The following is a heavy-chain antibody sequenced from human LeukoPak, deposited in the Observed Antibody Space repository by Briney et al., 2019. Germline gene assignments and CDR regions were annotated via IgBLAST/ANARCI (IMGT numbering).Heavy chain of an antibody. Sequence: GGSLGLSCAASGFTSSSYWMHWVRQAPGKGLVWVSRINSDGSSTSYADSVKGRFTISRDNAKNTLYLQMNSLRVEDTAMYCCARGGSYSSNAFDIWGQGTMVTVSA. V-gene: IGHV3-74*01. CDR2: INSDGSST. CDR1: GFTSSSYW. CDR3: ARGGSYSSNAFDI. J-gene: IGHJ3*02. D-gene: IGHD1-26*01.